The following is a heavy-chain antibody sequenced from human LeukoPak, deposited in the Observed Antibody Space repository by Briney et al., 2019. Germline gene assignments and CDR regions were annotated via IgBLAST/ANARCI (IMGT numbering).Heavy chain of an antibody. V-gene: IGHV3-23*01. CDR1: GFTFTSYA. D-gene: IGHD3-16*01. CDR3: AKAPRFGDHATEYYYYYMHV. J-gene: IGHJ6*03. Sequence: PGGSLRLSCAASGFTFTSYAMSWVRQAPGKGLEWVSSISGSGGGRFYADSVKGRFTISRDNSKNTLYLQMNSLRVEDTAVYYCAKAPRFGDHATEYYYYYMHVWGKGTTVTISS. CDR2: ISGSGGGR.